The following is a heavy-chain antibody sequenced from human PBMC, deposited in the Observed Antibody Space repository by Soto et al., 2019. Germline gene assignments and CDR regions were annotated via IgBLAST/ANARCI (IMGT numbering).Heavy chain of an antibody. J-gene: IGHJ6*02. D-gene: IGHD2-2*01. CDR2: IDYSGST. Sequence: SETLSLTCTVSGGSIGSSSYYWGWIRQPPGKGLEWIGNIDYSGSTYYNPSLKSRVSISVDTSKNQFSLKLSSVTAADTAVYYCAREAITSYYYYGMDVWGQGTTVTVSS. CDR3: AREAITSYYYYGMDV. CDR1: GGSIGSSSYY. V-gene: IGHV4-39*07.